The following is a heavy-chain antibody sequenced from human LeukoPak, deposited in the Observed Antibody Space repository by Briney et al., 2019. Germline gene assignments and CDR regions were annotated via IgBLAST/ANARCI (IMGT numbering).Heavy chain of an antibody. V-gene: IGHV4-34*01. D-gene: IGHD6-13*01. CDR2: INHSGST. Sequence: SETLSLTCAVYGGSSSGYYWSWIRQPPGKGLEWIGEINHSGSTNYNPSLKSRVTISVDTSKNQFSLKLSSVTAADTAVYYCARVTSGTPDWFDPWGQGTLVTVSS. J-gene: IGHJ5*02. CDR3: ARVTSGTPDWFDP. CDR1: GGSSSGYY.